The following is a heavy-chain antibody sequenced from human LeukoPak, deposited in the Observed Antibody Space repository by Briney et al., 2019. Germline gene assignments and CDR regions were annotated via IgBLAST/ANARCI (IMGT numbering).Heavy chain of an antibody. J-gene: IGHJ4*02. CDR3: ARHPAAAVHHFDY. CDR1: GYSFAYW. CDR2: IYPGDSDT. D-gene: IGHD6-13*01. Sequence: GESLKISCKGSGYSFAYWIGWVRQMPGKGLEWMGIIYPGDSDTRYSPSFQGQVTISADKSISTAYLQWSSLKASDTAMYYCARHPAAAVHHFDYWGQGTLVTVSS. V-gene: IGHV5-51*01.